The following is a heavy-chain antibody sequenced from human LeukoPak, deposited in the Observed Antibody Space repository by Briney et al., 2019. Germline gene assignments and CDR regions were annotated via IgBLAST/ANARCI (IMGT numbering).Heavy chain of an antibody. J-gene: IGHJ4*02. CDR3: ARDASGYYYTSGLIDY. CDR1: GFMFSNYA. V-gene: IGHV3-7*01. CDR2: IKHDGSEK. Sequence: PGGSLRLSCAASGFMFSNYAMHWVRQAPGKGLEWVANIKHDGSEKYYVDSVKGRFTISRDNAKNSLYLQMNSLRAEDTAFYYCARDASGYYYTSGLIDYWGQGTLVTVSS. D-gene: IGHD3-22*01.